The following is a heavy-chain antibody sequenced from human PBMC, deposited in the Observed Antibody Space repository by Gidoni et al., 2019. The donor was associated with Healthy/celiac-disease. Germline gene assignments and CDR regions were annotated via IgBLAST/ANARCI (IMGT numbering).Heavy chain of an antibody. V-gene: IGHV3-21*01. Sequence: EVQLVESGGGLVKPGGSLRLSCAASGFTFSSYSMNWVRQATGKGLEWVSAISSRSSYIYYADSVKGRLTISRDNAKNSLYLQMNSLRAEDTAVYYCARALAVADFYYYGMDVWGQGTTVTVSS. CDR1: GFTFSSYS. J-gene: IGHJ6*02. CDR3: ARALAVADFYYYGMDV. CDR2: ISSRSSYI. D-gene: IGHD6-19*01.